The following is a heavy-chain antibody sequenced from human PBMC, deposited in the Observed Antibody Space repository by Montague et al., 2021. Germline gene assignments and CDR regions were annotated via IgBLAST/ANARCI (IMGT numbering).Heavy chain of an antibody. D-gene: IGHD6-13*01. CDR3: ASVFTSWYVGWFDP. CDR2: IYYSGNS. Sequence: SETLSLTCTVSGASITSNIYDWGWTRRSPGKGLEWIGSIYYSGNSFYQPSLKSRITMSVDTSKNQFSLKLSSVTAADTAIYYYASVFTSWYVGWFDPWGQGTLVTVSS. CDR1: GASITSNIYD. J-gene: IGHJ5*02. V-gene: IGHV4-39*07.